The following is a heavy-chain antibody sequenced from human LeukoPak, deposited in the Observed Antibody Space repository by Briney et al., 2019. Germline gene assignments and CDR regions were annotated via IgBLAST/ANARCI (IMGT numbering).Heavy chain of an antibody. CDR3: ARDLFDILTGYYYYYGMDV. V-gene: IGHV3-74*01. D-gene: IGHD3-9*01. Sequence: GGSLRLSCAASGFTFRSYWMHGVRHAPGKGVEWVSRVIRDGSFTNYADSVKGRFTISRDNSKNTLYLQMNSLRAEDTAVYYCARDLFDILTGYYYYYGMDVWGQGTTVTVSS. CDR2: VIRDGSFT. J-gene: IGHJ6*02. CDR1: GFTFRSYW.